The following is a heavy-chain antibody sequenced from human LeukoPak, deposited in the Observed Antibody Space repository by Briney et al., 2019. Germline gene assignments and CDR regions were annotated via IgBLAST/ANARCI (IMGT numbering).Heavy chain of an antibody. J-gene: IGHJ4*02. Sequence: AGGSLRLSCAASGFTFSSYAMSWVRQAPGKGLEWVSAISGGGGSTYYADSVKGRFTISRDNSKNTLYLQMNSLRAEDTAVYYCAKGIQLWFYYFDYWGQGTLVTVSS. V-gene: IGHV3-23*01. D-gene: IGHD5-18*01. CDR3: AKGIQLWFYYFDY. CDR1: GFTFSSYA. CDR2: ISGGGGST.